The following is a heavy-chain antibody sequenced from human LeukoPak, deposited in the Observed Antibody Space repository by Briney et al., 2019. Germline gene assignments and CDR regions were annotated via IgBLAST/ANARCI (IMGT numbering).Heavy chain of an antibody. CDR1: GFTFDDYA. CDR2: ISTSSSYI. CDR3: ATQQWLDGAYYFDY. D-gene: IGHD6-19*01. Sequence: PGGSLRLSCAASGFTFDDYAMHWVRQGPGKGLEWVSSISTSSSYIYYADSLKGRFTISRDNAKNSLFLQMNSLRAEDTAVYYCATQQWLDGAYYFDYWGQGTLVTVSS. V-gene: IGHV3-21*01. J-gene: IGHJ4*02.